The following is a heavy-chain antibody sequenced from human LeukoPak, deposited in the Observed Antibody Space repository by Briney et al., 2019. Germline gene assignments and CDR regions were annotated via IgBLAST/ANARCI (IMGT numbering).Heavy chain of an antibody. D-gene: IGHD6-13*01. CDR2: MKPSSGNT. Sequence: ASVKVSCKASGYAFSSYDINWVRRAPGQGLEWMGLMKPSSGNTDSAQKFQGRITMTTNTSIDTAYMELSSLTSEDTAVYYCARPGAAAGSAHWGQGSQVTVSS. CDR3: ARPGAAAGSAH. V-gene: IGHV1-8*02. J-gene: IGHJ4*02. CDR1: GYAFSSYD.